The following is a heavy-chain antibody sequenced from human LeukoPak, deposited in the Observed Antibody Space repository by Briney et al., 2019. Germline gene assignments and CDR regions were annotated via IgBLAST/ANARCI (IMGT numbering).Heavy chain of an antibody. CDR2: ISGSGGST. CDR1: GFTFSSYA. V-gene: IGHV3-23*01. CDR3: AKDXAMFVVVPAAVDY. Sequence: GGSLRLSCAASGFTFSSYAMSWVRQAPGKGLEWVSAISGSGGSTYYADSVKGRFTISRDNSKNTLYLQMNSLRAEDTAVYYCAKDXAMFVVVPAAVDYWGQGTLVTVSS. J-gene: IGHJ4*02. D-gene: IGHD2-2*01.